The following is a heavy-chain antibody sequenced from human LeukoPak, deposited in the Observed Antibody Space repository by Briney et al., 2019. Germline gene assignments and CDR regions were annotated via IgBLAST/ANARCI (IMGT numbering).Heavy chain of an antibody. Sequence: SVKVSCKASGGTFSSYAISWVRQAPGQGLEWMGGIIPIFGTANYAQKFQGRVTITADESTSTAYMELSSLRSEDTAVYYCARRLAVASYTDYWGQGTLVTVSS. CDR1: GGTFSSYA. CDR2: IIPIFGTA. V-gene: IGHV1-69*13. J-gene: IGHJ4*02. D-gene: IGHD6-19*01. CDR3: ARRLAVASYTDY.